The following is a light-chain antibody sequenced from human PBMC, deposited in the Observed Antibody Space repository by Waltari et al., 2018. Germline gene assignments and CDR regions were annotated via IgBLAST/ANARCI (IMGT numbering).Light chain of an antibody. J-gene: IGLJ2*01. Sequence: QSALTQPASVSGSPGQSITISCSGVGSAVGASDSVPSHQHHPGKAPQVIIYDVTNRPSGVSDRFSASKSANTASLTISRLQPEDEADYYCSSQTLDGLVLFGGGTRLTVL. V-gene: IGLV2-14*03. CDR2: DVT. CDR1: GSAVGASDS. CDR3: SSQTLDGLVL.